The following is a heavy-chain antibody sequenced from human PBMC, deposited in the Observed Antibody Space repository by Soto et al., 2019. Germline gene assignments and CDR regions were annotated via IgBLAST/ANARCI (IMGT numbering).Heavy chain of an antibody. CDR3: ARPAYYYDSSGYYSYYFDY. J-gene: IGHJ4*02. D-gene: IGHD3-22*01. CDR1: GGSISSSSYY. CDR2: IYYSGST. V-gene: IGHV4-39*01. Sequence: LSLTCTVSGGSISSSSYYWGWIRQPPGKGLEWIGSIYYSGSTYYNPSLKSRVTISVDTSKNQFSLKLSSVTAADTAVYYCARPAYYYDSSGYYSYYFDYWGQGTLVTVSS.